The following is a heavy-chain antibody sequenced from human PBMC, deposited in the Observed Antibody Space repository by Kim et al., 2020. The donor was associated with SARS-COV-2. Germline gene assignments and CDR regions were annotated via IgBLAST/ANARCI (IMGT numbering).Heavy chain of an antibody. CDR3: ERSDTSIWFGGSDY. V-gene: IGHV1-69*10. J-gene: IGHJ4*02. Sequence: SVKVSCKASGGPFNSNAITWVRQAPGQGLEWMGGIIPIIGIASYGQKFQGRVTITADESTSTAYMELSSLRSDDTAVYYCERSDTSIWFGGSDYWGQGTLVTVSS. CDR2: IIPIIGIA. CDR1: GGPFNSNA. D-gene: IGHD3-10*01.